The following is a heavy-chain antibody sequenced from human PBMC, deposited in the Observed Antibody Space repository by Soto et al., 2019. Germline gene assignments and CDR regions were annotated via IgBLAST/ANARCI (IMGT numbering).Heavy chain of an antibody. CDR3: AKDRDKTVVMYYFDY. V-gene: IGHV3-30*18. CDR1: GFTFSTYG. D-gene: IGHD2-15*01. J-gene: IGHJ4*02. CDR2: ISYDGSNK. Sequence: QVQLVESGGGVVQPGRSLRLSCAASGFTFSTYGMQWVRQAPGKGLEWVAVISYDGSNKYYAEYVEGRFTISRDNSKNTLFMHMNSLRAEATDMYYYAKDRDKTVVMYYFDYCGQGALDSVSS.